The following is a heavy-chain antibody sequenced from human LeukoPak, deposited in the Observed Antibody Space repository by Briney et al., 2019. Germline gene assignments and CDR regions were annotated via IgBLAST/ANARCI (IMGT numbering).Heavy chain of an antibody. CDR2: IYTSGST. J-gene: IGHJ4*02. Sequence: PSETLSLTCTVSGGSISSYYWSWIRQPAGKGVEWIGRIYTSGSTNYDPPLKSRVTISVDKSKNQFSLKLSSVTAADTAVYYCARDSTYCSSTSCYGVHDYWGQGTLVTVSS. CDR1: GGSISSYY. V-gene: IGHV4-4*07. D-gene: IGHD2-2*01. CDR3: ARDSTYCSSTSCYGVHDY.